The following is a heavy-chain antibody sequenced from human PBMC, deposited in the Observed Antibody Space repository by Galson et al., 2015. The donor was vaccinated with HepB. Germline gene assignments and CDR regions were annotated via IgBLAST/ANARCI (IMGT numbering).Heavy chain of an antibody. D-gene: IGHD3-16*02. CDR1: GFTFSTYV. J-gene: IGHJ6*02. CDR2: MRSDGSYE. Sequence: SLRLSCAASGFTFSTYVMHWVRQAPGKGLEWVAVMRSDGSYEFYADSVKGRFTISRDNSKNTLYLQMNSLRAEDTAVYYCARDRLVATIRQDYVWGSYRYEYYYYGMDVWGQGTTVTVSS. CDR3: ARDRLVATIRQDYVWGSYRYEYYYYGMDV. V-gene: IGHV3-33*01.